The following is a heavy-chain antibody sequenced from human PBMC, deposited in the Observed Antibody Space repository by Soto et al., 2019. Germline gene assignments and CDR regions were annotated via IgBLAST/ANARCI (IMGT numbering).Heavy chain of an antibody. CDR1: GFTFSSYG. J-gene: IGHJ4*02. Sequence: PGGSLRLSCAASGFTFSSYGMHWVRQAPGKGLEWVAVISYDGSNKYYADSVKGRFTISRDNSKNTLYLQMNSLRAEDTAVYYCAKMPHSGSYYESDYWGQGTLVTVSS. CDR3: AKMPHSGSYYESDY. V-gene: IGHV3-30*18. D-gene: IGHD1-26*01. CDR2: ISYDGSNK.